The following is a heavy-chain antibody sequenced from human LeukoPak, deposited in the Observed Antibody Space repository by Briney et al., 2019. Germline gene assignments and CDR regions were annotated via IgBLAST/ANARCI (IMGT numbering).Heavy chain of an antibody. D-gene: IGHD3-10*01. J-gene: IGHJ2*01. CDR1: VLNFNDND. V-gene: IGHV3-33*06. CDR2: IWDDGSNK. Sequence: GGSLRLSCAPSVLNFNDNDMDWVRQAPGKGVEWVAVIWDDGSNKYYAESVKGRFTISRDISKNMLYLQMNSLRVEDTAVYYCAKVRGGQDWDFDLWGRGALVTVSS. CDR3: AKVRGGQDWDFDL.